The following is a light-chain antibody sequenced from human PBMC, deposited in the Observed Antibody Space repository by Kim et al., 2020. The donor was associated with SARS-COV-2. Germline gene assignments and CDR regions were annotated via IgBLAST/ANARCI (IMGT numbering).Light chain of an antibody. J-gene: IGKJ4*01. CDR1: QDVGNS. Sequence: ALVVDRVTISCQTSQDVGNSVNWYQQKPGKAPEFLIYDVSNLEKGVPARFSVSGSGTDFTFTISSLQPEDYATYYCQQDNTLPLTFGGGTKVDIK. CDR2: DVS. CDR3: QQDNTLPLT. V-gene: IGKV1-33*01.